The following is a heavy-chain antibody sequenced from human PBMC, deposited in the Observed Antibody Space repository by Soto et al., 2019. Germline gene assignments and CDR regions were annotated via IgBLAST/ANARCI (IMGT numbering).Heavy chain of an antibody. CDR1: GFALPTDRVG. D-gene: IGHD1-26*01. J-gene: IGHJ4*02. V-gene: IGHV2-5*02. CDR2: IYWDDSK. Sequence: QITLKESGPTLVKPTQTLTLTCTFSGFALPTDRVGVGWIRQPPGKALEWLAVIYWDDSKTYRPSLKSRLTITKEASKSQVALTMTDMDPVDTATYYCAHAYGGRSLYWGQGTLVTVSS. CDR3: AHAYGGRSLY.